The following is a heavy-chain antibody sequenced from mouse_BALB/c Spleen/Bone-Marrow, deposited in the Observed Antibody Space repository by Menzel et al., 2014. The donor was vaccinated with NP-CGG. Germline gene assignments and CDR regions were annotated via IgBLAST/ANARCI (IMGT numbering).Heavy chain of an antibody. CDR3: ARSYYGGAMDY. D-gene: IGHD1-1*01. V-gene: IGHV1S41*01. CDR1: GYTFTSYW. Sequence: DLVKPGASVKLSCKASGYTFTSYWINWIKQRPGQGLGWIGRIAPGSGSTYYDEMFKGKATLTVDTSSSTAYIQLSSLSSEDSAVYFCARSYYGGAMDYWGQGTSVTVSS. CDR2: IAPGSGST. J-gene: IGHJ4*01.